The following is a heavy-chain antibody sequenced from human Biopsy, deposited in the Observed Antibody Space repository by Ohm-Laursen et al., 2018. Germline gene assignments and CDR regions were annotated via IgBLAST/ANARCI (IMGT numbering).Heavy chain of an antibody. D-gene: IGHD1-26*01. V-gene: IGHV4-34*01. Sequence: SETLSLTCAVYGGSFNGYFWSWIRQPPGKGLEWIGDITQSGSTNYSPSLKSRVTISVDTAKKQLSLGLRSVTAADTAVYYCARVPLPGIGAAYQGRFLYGMDVWGQGTTVSVSS. CDR3: ARVPLPGIGAAYQGRFLYGMDV. CDR2: ITQSGST. J-gene: IGHJ6*02. CDR1: GGSFNGYF.